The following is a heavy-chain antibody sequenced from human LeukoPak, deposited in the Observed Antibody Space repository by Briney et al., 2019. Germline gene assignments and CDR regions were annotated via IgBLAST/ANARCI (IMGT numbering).Heavy chain of an antibody. CDR1: GGSISSYY. CDR3: ARGEIEALFFSSGYSSGWSTYYMDV. V-gene: IGHV4-59*01. CDR2: IYYSGST. J-gene: IGHJ6*03. D-gene: IGHD6-19*01. Sequence: SETLSLTCTVSGGSISSYYWSWIRQPPGKGLEWIGYIYYSGSTNYNPSLKSRVTISVDTSKNQFSLKLSSVTAADTAVYYCARGEIEALFFSSGYSSGWSTYYMDVWGKGTTVTVSS.